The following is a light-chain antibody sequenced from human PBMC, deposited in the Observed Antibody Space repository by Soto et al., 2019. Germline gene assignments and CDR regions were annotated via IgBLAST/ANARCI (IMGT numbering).Light chain of an antibody. CDR3: CSYAGSPRYV. V-gene: IGLV2-11*01. CDR1: SSDVGTYNY. CDR2: DVS. Sequence: QSGLTQPRSVSGSLGQSVTISCTGTSSDVGTYNYVSWYQQHPGKAPKVMIYDVSERPSGVPDRFSGSKSGNTASLTISGLQAEDEADYYCCSYAGSPRYVLGTGTKLTVL. J-gene: IGLJ1*01.